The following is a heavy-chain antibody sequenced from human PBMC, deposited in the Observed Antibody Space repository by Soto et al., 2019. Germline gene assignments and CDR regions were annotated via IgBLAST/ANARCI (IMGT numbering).Heavy chain of an antibody. J-gene: IGHJ3*02. D-gene: IGHD3-16*01. CDR3: ARSPLGYDYVRQTWREVGDSFDI. V-gene: IGHV4-39*01. CDR1: GDSISSDESY. Sequence: SETLSLTCSVSGDSISSDESYWGRIRQPPGKGLELIGNVYYGGSPNYTPSLKSRITISVDISKNQFSLSLGSVTAADTAVYYCARSPLGYDYVRQTWREVGDSFDIWGRGTMVTVS. CDR2: VYYGGSP.